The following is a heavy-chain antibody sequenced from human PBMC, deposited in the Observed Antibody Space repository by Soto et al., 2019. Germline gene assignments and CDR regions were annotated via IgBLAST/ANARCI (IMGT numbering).Heavy chain of an antibody. Sequence: QITLKESGPTLVKPTQTLTLTCTFSGFSLTTSGVGVGWIRQPPGKALEWLALLYLDDDKRFSPSLMSRLTITKDTAKNQVVDTMTNRDPVDAATYFCVHEDVITRIRGARGGYFDYWGQGTLVTVSS. CDR3: VHEDVITRIRGARGGYFDY. J-gene: IGHJ4*02. CDR1: GFSLTTSGVG. CDR2: LYLDDDK. D-gene: IGHD3-10*01. V-gene: IGHV2-5*02.